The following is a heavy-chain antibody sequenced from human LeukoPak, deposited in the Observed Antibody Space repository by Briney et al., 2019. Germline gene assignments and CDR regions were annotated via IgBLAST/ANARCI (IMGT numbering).Heavy chain of an antibody. D-gene: IGHD1-26*01. J-gene: IGHJ4*02. Sequence: GGSLRLSCAASGFTFSSYAMHWVRQAPGKGLEWVAVISYDGSNKYYADSVKGRFTISRDNSKNTLYLQMNSLRAEDTAVYYCARGSPQYSGSYYPFDYWGQGTLVTVSS. CDR2: ISYDGSNK. CDR3: ARGSPQYSGSYYPFDY. CDR1: GFTFSSYA. V-gene: IGHV3-30-3*01.